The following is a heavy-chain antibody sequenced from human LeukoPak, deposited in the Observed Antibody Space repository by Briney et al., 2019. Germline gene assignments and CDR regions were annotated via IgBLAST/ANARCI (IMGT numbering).Heavy chain of an antibody. CDR2: ISYDGSNK. Sequence: PGGSLRLSCAASGFTFSSYAMHWVRQAPGRGLEWVAVISYDGSNKYYADSVKGRFTISRDNSKNTLYLQMNSLRAEDTAVYYCARGGRGSSSWYSWFDPWGQGTLVTVSS. D-gene: IGHD6-13*01. CDR3: ARGGRGSSSWYSWFDP. CDR1: GFTFSSYA. V-gene: IGHV3-30-3*01. J-gene: IGHJ5*02.